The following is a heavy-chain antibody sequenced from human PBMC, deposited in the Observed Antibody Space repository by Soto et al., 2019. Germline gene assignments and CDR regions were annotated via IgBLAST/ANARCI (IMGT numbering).Heavy chain of an antibody. Sequence: SETLSLTCTVSGGSISSGDYYWSWIRQPPGKGLEWIGYIYYSGSTYYNPSLKSRVTISVDTSKNQFSLKLSSVTAADTAVYYCAREHIVVVPASSNWFDPWGQGTLVTVSS. J-gene: IGHJ5*02. D-gene: IGHD2-2*01. CDR3: AREHIVVVPASSNWFDP. CDR2: IYYSGST. V-gene: IGHV4-30-4*01. CDR1: GGSISSGDYY.